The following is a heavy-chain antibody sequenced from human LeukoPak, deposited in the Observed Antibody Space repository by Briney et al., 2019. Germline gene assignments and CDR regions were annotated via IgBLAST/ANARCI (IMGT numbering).Heavy chain of an antibody. D-gene: IGHD2-2*01. V-gene: IGHV1-24*01. Sequence: ASVKVSCKVSGYTLTELSMHWVRQAPGKGLEWMGGFDPEDGETIYAQKFQGRVTMTEDTSTDTAYMELSSLRSEDTAMYYCARVSCPSSISCRWVFGPRPQDAFDIWGQGTMVTVSS. CDR2: FDPEDGET. CDR3: ARVSCPSSISCRWVFGPRPQDAFDI. CDR1: GYTLTELS. J-gene: IGHJ3*02.